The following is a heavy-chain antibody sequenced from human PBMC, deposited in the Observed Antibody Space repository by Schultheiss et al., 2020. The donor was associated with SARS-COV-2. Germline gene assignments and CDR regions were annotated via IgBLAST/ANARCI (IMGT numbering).Heavy chain of an antibody. D-gene: IGHD2-15*01. CDR1: GGSLNNYY. CDR2: ISSSGTP. Sequence: SQTLSLTCTVSGGSLNNYYWSWIRQPAGKGLDWIGRISSSGTPNYNPSLKSRVIMSVDTSKNQFSLKLSSVTAADTAVYYCARGRRDPGGWDYWGQGTLVTVSS. J-gene: IGHJ4*02. CDR3: ARGRRDPGGWDY. V-gene: IGHV4-4*07.